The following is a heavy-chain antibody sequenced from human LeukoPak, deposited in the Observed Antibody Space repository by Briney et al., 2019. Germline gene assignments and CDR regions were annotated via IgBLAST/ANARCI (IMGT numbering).Heavy chain of an antibody. J-gene: IGHJ6*02. D-gene: IGHD1-26*01. CDR3: AREGREGYGMDV. V-gene: IGHV4-31*03. Sequence: SQTLSLTCTVSGGSIGSVGYYWSWVRQHPGEGLEWIGYIYYSGSTYYNPSLKSRLIISVDTSKNQFSLRLSSVTAADTAVYYCAREGREGYGMDVWGQGTTVTVSS. CDR1: GGSIGSVGYY. CDR2: IYYSGST.